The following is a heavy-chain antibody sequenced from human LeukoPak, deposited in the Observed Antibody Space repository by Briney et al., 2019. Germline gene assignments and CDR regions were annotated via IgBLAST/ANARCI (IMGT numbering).Heavy chain of an antibody. J-gene: IGHJ4*02. CDR2: IYYSGST. CDR1: GGSISSYY. D-gene: IGHD3-22*01. CDR3: ASTYLFYDSSGYYYKQQTYYFDY. V-gene: IGHV4-39*01. Sequence: SETLSLTCTVSGGSISSYYWTWIRQPPGKGLEWIGSIYYSGSTYYNPSLKSRVTISVDTSKNQFSLKLSSVTAADTAVYYCASTYLFYDSSGYYYKQQTYYFDYWGQGTLVTVSS.